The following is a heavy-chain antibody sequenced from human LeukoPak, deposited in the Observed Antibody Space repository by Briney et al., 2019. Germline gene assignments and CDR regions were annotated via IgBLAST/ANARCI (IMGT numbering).Heavy chain of an antibody. J-gene: IGHJ4*02. Sequence: ASVKVSCKASGYTFDTYVISWVRQAPGQGLEWMGGISGYNGDTNYAQKFQGRVTMTTDTSTSTAYMEVRSLRSDDPAFYYCARAAAVAARLDYWGRGTLVTVSS. D-gene: IGHD6-19*01. V-gene: IGHV1-18*01. CDR2: ISGYNGDT. CDR3: ARAAAVAARLDY. CDR1: GYTFDTYV.